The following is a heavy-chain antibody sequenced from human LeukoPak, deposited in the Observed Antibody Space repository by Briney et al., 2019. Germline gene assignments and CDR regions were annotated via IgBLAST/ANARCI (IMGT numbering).Heavy chain of an antibody. CDR3: ATQYSSGWYMDY. CDR1: GYTFTSYG. Sequence: GASVKVSCKACGYTFTSYGISWVRQAPGQGLEWMGWISAYNGNTNYAQKLQGRVTMTTDTSTSTAYMELRSLRSDDTAVYYCATQYSSGWYMDYWGQGTLVTVSS. J-gene: IGHJ4*02. CDR2: ISAYNGNT. D-gene: IGHD6-19*01. V-gene: IGHV1-18*01.